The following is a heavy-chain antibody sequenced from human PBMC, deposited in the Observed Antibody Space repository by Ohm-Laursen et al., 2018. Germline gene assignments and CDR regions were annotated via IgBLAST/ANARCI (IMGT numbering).Heavy chain of an antibody. CDR1: GFTFSSYG. Sequence: SSLRLSCSASGFTFSSYGMHWVRQAPGKGLEWVAVISYDGSDKYYADSVKGRFTISRDNSKNTLYLRMDSLRAEDTAVYSCAKTLLPSYNNGWYYFDSWGQGTLVTVSS. V-gene: IGHV3-30*18. J-gene: IGHJ4*02. D-gene: IGHD6-19*01. CDR3: AKTLLPSYNNGWYYFDS. CDR2: ISYDGSDK.